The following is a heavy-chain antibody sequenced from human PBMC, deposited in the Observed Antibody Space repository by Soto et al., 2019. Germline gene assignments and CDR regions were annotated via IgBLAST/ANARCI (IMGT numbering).Heavy chain of an antibody. CDR1: GCSISSGDYY. D-gene: IGHD5-12*01. J-gene: IGHJ4*02. CDR2: IYYSGST. Sequence: QVQLQESGPGLVKPSQTLSLTCTVSGCSISSGDYYWSWIRQPPGKGLEWIGYIYYSGSTYYNPSLKSRVTISVDTSRNQVSLKLSSVTAADTAVYYCAGGAASGYDPGDYWGQGTLVTVSS. CDR3: AGGAASGYDPGDY. V-gene: IGHV4-30-4*01.